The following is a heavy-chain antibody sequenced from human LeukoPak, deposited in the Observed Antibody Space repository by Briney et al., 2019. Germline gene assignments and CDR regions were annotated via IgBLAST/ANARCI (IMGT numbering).Heavy chain of an antibody. V-gene: IGHV3-30-3*01. CDR1: GFTFSSYA. D-gene: IGHD2-2*01. Sequence: GRSLRLSCAASGFTFSSYAMHWVRQAPGKGLEWVAVISYDGSNKYYADSVKGRFTISRDNSKNTLYLQMNSLRAEDTAVYYCARRLPAAMSTAYRGQGTLVTVSS. CDR2: ISYDGSNK. J-gene: IGHJ4*02. CDR3: ARRLPAAMSTAY.